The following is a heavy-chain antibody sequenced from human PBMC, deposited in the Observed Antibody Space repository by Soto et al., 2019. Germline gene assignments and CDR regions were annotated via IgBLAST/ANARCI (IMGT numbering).Heavy chain of an antibody. D-gene: IGHD5-18*01. Sequence: PGGSLRLSCAASGFTFSSYWMSWVRQAPGKGLEWVANIKQDGSEKYYVDSVKGRFTISRDNAKNSLYLQMNSLRAEDTAVYYCARDPDKAMENDNFDYWGQGTLATVSS. CDR2: IKQDGSEK. CDR1: GFTFSSYW. V-gene: IGHV3-7*05. J-gene: IGHJ4*02. CDR3: ARDPDKAMENDNFDY.